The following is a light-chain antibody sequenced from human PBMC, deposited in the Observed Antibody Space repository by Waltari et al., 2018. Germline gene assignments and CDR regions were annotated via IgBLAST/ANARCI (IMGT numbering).Light chain of an antibody. V-gene: IGLV1-47*01. Sequence: QSVLTQSPSASGTPWQRVTISCSGRSTNIESTHVFWYQQIPGTAPKRLIFRDNMRPSGVPDRFSASKSGTSASLAISGLRSEDEADYYCAAWDNSLSGVLFGGGTKLTVL. J-gene: IGLJ2*01. CDR2: RDN. CDR3: AAWDNSLSGVL. CDR1: STNIESTH.